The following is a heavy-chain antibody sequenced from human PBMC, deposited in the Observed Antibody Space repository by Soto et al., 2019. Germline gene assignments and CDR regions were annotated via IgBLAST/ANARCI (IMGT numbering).Heavy chain of an antibody. D-gene: IGHD5-12*01. Sequence: PSETLSLTCDVSGASISGSTAYWGWIRQPPGKGLEWIGYIYYSGSTYYNPSLKSRVTISADTSKNQFSLKLSSVTAADTAVYYCARRGYRNEFDYWGQGTLVTVSS. CDR1: GASISGSTAY. CDR2: IYYSGST. J-gene: IGHJ4*02. CDR3: ARRGYRNEFDY. V-gene: IGHV4-61*05.